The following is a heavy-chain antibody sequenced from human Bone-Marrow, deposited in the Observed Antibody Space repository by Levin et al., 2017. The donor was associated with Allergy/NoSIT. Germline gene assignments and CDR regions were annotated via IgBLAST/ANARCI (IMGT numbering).Heavy chain of an antibody. Sequence: SQTLSLTCTVSGGSISSHYWSWIRQAPGKGLEWIAYIHDSGSTNYSPSLQSRVTISVDTSKNQSSLKLSSVTAADTAVYFCSRGPAGIAVAGIWDWYFDLWCRGTLVTVSS. CDR2: IHDSGST. J-gene: IGHJ2*01. CDR3: SRGPAGIAVAGIWDWYFDL. V-gene: IGHV4-59*11. CDR1: GGSISSHY. D-gene: IGHD6-19*01.